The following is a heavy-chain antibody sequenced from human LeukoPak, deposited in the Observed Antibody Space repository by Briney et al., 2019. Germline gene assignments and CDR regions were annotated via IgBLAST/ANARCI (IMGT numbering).Heavy chain of an antibody. CDR1: GGSFCGYY. Sequence: SETLSLTCAVYGGSFCGYYWSWIRQPPGKGLEWIGEINHSGSTNYNPSLKSRVTISVDTSKNQFSLKLSSVTAADTAVYYCAREGVLTGYYYWGQGTLVTVSS. D-gene: IGHD3-9*01. V-gene: IGHV4-34*01. CDR2: INHSGST. CDR3: AREGVLTGYYY. J-gene: IGHJ4*02.